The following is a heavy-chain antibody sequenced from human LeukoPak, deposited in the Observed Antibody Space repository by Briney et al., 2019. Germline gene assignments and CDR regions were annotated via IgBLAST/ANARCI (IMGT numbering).Heavy chain of an antibody. CDR3: AREGGGKAAAGDNWSTP. D-gene: IGHD6-13*01. V-gene: IGHV1-2*06. CDR2: INPNSGGT. CDR1: GYTFTGYY. J-gene: IGHJ5*02. Sequence: ASVKVSCKASGYTFTGYYMHWVRQAPGQGLEWMGRINPNSGGTNYAQKFQGRVTMTRDTSISTAYMELSRLRSDDTAVYYCAREGGGKAAAGDNWSTPGAREPWSPSPQ.